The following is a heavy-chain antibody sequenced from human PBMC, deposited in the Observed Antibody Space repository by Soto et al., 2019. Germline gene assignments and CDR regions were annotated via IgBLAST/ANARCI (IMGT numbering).Heavy chain of an antibody. CDR2: IGGSAAGS. Sequence: EVQLLESGGNLVQPGGSLKLSCAASGFTFSSYAMSWVRQAPGKGLEWVSGIGGSAAGSNYADSVKGRFTISRDNSRNTVYRQMSSRRAEDTALYYCARGGGIAVAGTHLDYWGQGTLVTVSS. CDR3: ARGGGIAVAGTHLDY. CDR1: GFTFSSYA. D-gene: IGHD6-19*01. V-gene: IGHV3-23*01. J-gene: IGHJ4*02.